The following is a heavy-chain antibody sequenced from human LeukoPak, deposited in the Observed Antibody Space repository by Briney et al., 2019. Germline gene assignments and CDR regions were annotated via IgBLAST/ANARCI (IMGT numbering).Heavy chain of an antibody. J-gene: IGHJ3*02. V-gene: IGHV3-30*03. D-gene: IGHD2-15*01. CDR2: ISYDGSNK. CDR3: SVVAAHDAFDI. Sequence: GGSLRLSCAASGFTFSSYGMHWVRQAPGKGLEWVAVISYDGSNKYYADFVKGRFTISRDNSKNTLYLQMNSLRAEDTAVYYCSVVAAHDAFDIWGQGTMVTVSS. CDR1: GFTFSSYG.